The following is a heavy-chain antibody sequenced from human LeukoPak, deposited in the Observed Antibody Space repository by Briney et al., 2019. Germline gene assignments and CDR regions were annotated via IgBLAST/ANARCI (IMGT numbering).Heavy chain of an antibody. CDR1: RGSISSYY. CDR3: ARGGLPRDYYYYGMDV. D-gene: IGHD3-16*01. J-gene: IGHJ6*02. Sequence: PSETLSLTCTVSRGSISSYYWSWIRQPPGKGLEGIGYIYYSGSTNYNPSLKCRVTIAVDTYKNQFYLKLSSVTAADTAVYYCARGGLPRDYYYYGMDVWGQGTTVTVSS. CDR2: IYYSGST. V-gene: IGHV4-59*01.